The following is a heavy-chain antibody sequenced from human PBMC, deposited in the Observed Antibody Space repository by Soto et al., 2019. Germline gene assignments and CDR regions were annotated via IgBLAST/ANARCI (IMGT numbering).Heavy chain of an antibody. CDR1: GFAFSSYA. CDR2: ISSNGGST. CDR3: VKGGYCSSTSCSYYYYYGMDV. V-gene: IGHV3-64D*06. Sequence: GGSLRLSCSASGFAFSSYAMHWVRQAPGKGLEYVSAISSNGGSTYYADSVKGRFTISRDNSKNTLYLQMSSLRAEDTAVYYCVKGGYCSSTSCSYYYYYGMDVWGQGTTVTVSS. D-gene: IGHD2-2*03. J-gene: IGHJ6*02.